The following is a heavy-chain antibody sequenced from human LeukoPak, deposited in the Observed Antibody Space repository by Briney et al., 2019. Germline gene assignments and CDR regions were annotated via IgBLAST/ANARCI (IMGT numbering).Heavy chain of an antibody. D-gene: IGHD2-2*02. CDR3: ARAAHGAAIDFDY. CDR1: GYTFTGYY. Sequence: ASVKVSCKASGYTFTGYYMHWVRQAPGQGLEWMGWINPNSGGTNYAQKFQGRVTMTRDTSISTAYMELRSLRSDDTAVYYCARAAHGAAIDFDYWGQGTLVTVSS. CDR2: INPNSGGT. V-gene: IGHV1-2*02. J-gene: IGHJ4*02.